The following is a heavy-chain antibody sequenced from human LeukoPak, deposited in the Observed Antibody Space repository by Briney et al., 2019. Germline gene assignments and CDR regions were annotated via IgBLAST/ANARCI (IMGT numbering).Heavy chain of an antibody. D-gene: IGHD3-22*01. Sequence: SETLSLTCTVSGYSISSGYYWGWIRQPPGKGLEWIGSIYHSGSTYYNPSLKSRVTISVDTSKNQFSLKLSSVTAADTAVYYCARSSDSSGYFHHDYWGQGTLVTVSS. CDR2: IYHSGST. J-gene: IGHJ4*02. CDR3: ARSSDSSGYFHHDY. V-gene: IGHV4-38-2*02. CDR1: GYSISSGYY.